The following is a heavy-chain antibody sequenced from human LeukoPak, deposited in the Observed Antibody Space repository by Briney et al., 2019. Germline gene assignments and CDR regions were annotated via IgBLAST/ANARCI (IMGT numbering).Heavy chain of an antibody. CDR1: GFTFSNYS. D-gene: IGHD5-18*01. Sequence: GGSLRLSCAASGFTFSNYSMNWVRQAPGKGLEWVSSISSNSKYIYYADSVKGRFTISRDNAKNTLYLQMNSLRAEDTAVYYCAKGYSYGLSYYFDSWGQGTLVTVSS. CDR2: ISSNSKYI. J-gene: IGHJ4*02. V-gene: IGHV3-21*01. CDR3: AKGYSYGLSYYFDS.